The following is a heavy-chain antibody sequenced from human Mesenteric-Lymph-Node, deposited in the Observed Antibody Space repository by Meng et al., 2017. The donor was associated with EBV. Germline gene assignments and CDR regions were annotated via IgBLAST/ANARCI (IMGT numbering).Heavy chain of an antibody. CDR2: IYWDDDK. CDR3: AGWSARLEY. Sequence: QITLTESAPTLVKPTQTLTLTCNFSGFSLNASGMGVGLFRQPPGKALEWLALIYWDDDKRYSPSLKSRLSITKNTSKNQVVLTMADMDPVDTGTYYCAGWSARLEYWGPGTLVTVSS. V-gene: IGHV2-5*02. CDR1: GFSLNASGMG. D-gene: IGHD3-3*01. J-gene: IGHJ4*02.